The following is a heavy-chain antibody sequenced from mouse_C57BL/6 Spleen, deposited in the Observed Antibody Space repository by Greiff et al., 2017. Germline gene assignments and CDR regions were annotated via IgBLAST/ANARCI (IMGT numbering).Heavy chain of an antibody. J-gene: IGHJ2*01. D-gene: IGHD1-1*01. Sequence: EVQLQQSGPELVKPGASVKISCKASGYTFTDYYMNWVKQSHGKSLEWIGDINPNNGGTSYNQKFKGKATLAEDKSSSTAYMELRSLASEDSAVYYCAREEDYYGSSPLDYWGQGTTLTVAS. V-gene: IGHV1-26*01. CDR1: GYTFTDYY. CDR2: INPNNGGT. CDR3: AREEDYYGSSPLDY.